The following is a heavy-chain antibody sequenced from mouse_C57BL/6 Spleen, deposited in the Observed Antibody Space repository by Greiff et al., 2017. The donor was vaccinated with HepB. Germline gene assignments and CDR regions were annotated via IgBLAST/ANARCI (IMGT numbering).Heavy chain of an antibody. CDR1: GYTFTDYY. J-gene: IGHJ2*01. Sequence: VQLQQSGPELVKPGASVKISCKASGYTFTDYYMNWVKQSHGKSLEWIGDINPNNGGTSYNQKFKGKATLTVDKSSSTAYMELRSLTSEDSAVYYCARGDYYGSRGYFDYWGQGTTLTVSS. CDR2: INPNNGGT. D-gene: IGHD1-1*01. CDR3: ARGDYYGSRGYFDY. V-gene: IGHV1-26*01.